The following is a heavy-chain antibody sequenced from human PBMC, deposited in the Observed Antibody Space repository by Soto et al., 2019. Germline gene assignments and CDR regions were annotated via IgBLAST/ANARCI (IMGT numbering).Heavy chain of an antibody. CDR2: ISDSGVT. CDR3: ARGAVHLSGRDSFYI. J-gene: IGHJ3*02. V-gene: IGHV4-59*01. CDR1: GDSIIRSF. Sequence: QVQLQESGPRLVKSSETLSLVCSVSGDSIIRSFWGWIRQSPGKGLQYIGYISDSGVTDYDPSLKSRVTIAVDPSKNQCSLKQTSVTAANTVVYYCARGAVHLSGRDSFYIWGQATIVTVSS. D-gene: IGHD2-15*01.